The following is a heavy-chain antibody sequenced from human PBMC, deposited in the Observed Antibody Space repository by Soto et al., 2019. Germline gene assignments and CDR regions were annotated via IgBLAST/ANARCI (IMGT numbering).Heavy chain of an antibody. Sequence: TSETLSLTCTVSGGSISSSIYYWGWIRQPPGKGLEWIGSIYYSGSTYYNPSLKSRVTISVDTSKNQFSLKLSSVTAADTAVYYCATYDFWSGYSNHIDYWGQGTLVTVSS. D-gene: IGHD3-3*01. V-gene: IGHV4-39*01. J-gene: IGHJ4*02. CDR2: IYYSGST. CDR3: ATYDFWSGYSNHIDY. CDR1: GGSISSSIYY.